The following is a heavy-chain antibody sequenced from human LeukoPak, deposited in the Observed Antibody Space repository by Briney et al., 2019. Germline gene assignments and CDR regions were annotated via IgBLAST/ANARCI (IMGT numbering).Heavy chain of an antibody. V-gene: IGHV4-34*01. CDR1: GGSFSGYY. Sequence: KPSETLSLTCAVYGGSFSGYYWSWIRQPPGKGLEWIGEINHSGSTNYNPSLKSRATISVDTSKNQFSLKLSSVTAADTAVYYCAYFRGGYGFDPWGQGTLVTVSS. J-gene: IGHJ5*02. CDR3: AYFRGGYGFDP. D-gene: IGHD5-18*01. CDR2: INHSGST.